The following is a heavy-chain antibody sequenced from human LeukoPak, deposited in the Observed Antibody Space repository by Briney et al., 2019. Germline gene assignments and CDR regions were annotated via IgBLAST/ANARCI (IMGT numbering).Heavy chain of an antibody. V-gene: IGHV3-11*01. J-gene: IGHJ6*02. CDR3: ATTNYYYYGMDV. Sequence: GGSLRLSCAASGFTFSDYYMSWIRQAPGKGLEWVSYISSSGSTTYYVDSVKGRFTISSDNAKNSLYLQMNSLRAEDTAVYYCATTNYYYYGMDVWGQGTTVNGSS. CDR1: GFTFSDYY. CDR2: ISSSGSTT.